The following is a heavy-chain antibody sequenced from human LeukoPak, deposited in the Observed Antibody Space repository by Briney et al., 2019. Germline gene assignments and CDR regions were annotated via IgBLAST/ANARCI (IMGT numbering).Heavy chain of an antibody. V-gene: IGHV1-2*02. D-gene: IGHD3-22*01. CDR3: ARESECYDSSGYSYYFDY. J-gene: IGHJ4*02. CDR1: GYTFTGYY. Sequence: ASVKVSCKASGYTFTGYYMHWVRQAPGQGLEWMGWINPNSGGTNYAQKFQGRVTMTRDTSISTAYMELSRLRSDDTAVYYCARESECYDSSGYSYYFDYWGQGTLVTVSS. CDR2: INPNSGGT.